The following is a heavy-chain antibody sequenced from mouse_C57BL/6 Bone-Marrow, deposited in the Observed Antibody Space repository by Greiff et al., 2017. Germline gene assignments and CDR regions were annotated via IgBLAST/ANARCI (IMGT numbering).Heavy chain of an antibody. CDR3: TTVVHY. CDR1: GFNIKDDY. Sequence: VQLKESGAELLRPGASVKLSCTASGFNIKDDYMHWVKQRPEQGLEWIGWIDPENGDTEYASKFQGKATITADTSSNTAYLQLSSLTSEDTAVYYCTTVVHYWGQGTTLTVSS. D-gene: IGHD1-1*01. J-gene: IGHJ2*01. CDR2: IDPENGDT. V-gene: IGHV14-4*01.